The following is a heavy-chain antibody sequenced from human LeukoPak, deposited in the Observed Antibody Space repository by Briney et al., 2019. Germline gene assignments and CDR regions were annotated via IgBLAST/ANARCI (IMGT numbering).Heavy chain of an antibody. CDR1: GFTFSSYG. Sequence: QTGGSLRLSCAASGFTFSSYGMHWVRQAPGKGLEWVAVISYDGSNKYYADSVKGRFTISRDNSKNTLYLQMDSLRAEDTAVYYCAKDRSGMGYYFDFWGQGTLVTVSS. CDR2: ISYDGSNK. CDR3: AKDRSGMGYYFDF. J-gene: IGHJ4*02. V-gene: IGHV3-30*18. D-gene: IGHD1-26*01.